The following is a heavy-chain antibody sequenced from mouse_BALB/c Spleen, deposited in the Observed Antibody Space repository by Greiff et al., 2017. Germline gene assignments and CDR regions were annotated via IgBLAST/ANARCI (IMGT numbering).Heavy chain of an antibody. CDR2: ILPGSGST. J-gene: IGHJ2*01. CDR1: GYTFSSYW. CDR3: ARKGDTTVVAHSFDY. Sequence: VQLQQSGAELMKPGASVKISCKATGYTFSSYWIEWVKQRPGHGLEWIGEILPGSGSTNYNEKFKGKATFTADTSSNTAYMQLSSLTSEDSAVYYCARKGDTTVVAHSFDYWGQGTTLTVSS. V-gene: IGHV1-9*01. D-gene: IGHD1-1*01.